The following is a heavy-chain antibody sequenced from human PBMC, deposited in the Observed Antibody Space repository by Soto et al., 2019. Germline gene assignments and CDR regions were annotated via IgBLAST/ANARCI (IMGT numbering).Heavy chain of an antibody. D-gene: IGHD2-2*01. CDR3: ARRVPAAMQALRSDAFDI. CDR1: GFTVSSNY. Sequence: GGSLRLSCAASGFTVSSNYMSWVRQAPGKGLEWVSVIYSGGSTYYADSVKGRFTISRHNSKNTLYLQMNSLRAEDTAVYYCARRVPAAMQALRSDAFDIWGQGTMVTVSS. CDR2: IYSGGST. V-gene: IGHV3-53*04. J-gene: IGHJ3*02.